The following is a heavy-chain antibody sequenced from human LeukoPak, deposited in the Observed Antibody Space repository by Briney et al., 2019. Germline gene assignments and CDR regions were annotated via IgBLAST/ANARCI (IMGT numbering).Heavy chain of an antibody. Sequence: PSQSLSLTCTVSGGSISSGGYYWRWIRQHPGKGLEWIGYISYSGSTYYDPSLKSRVTISVDTSKNQFSVKLRSVTAADTAVYYCARGNYDSSGYYYSYYYYYMEVWGKGTTVTVSS. CDR1: GGSISSGGYY. J-gene: IGHJ6*03. V-gene: IGHV4-31*03. D-gene: IGHD3-22*01. CDR2: ISYSGST. CDR3: ARGNYDSSGYYYSYYYYYMEV.